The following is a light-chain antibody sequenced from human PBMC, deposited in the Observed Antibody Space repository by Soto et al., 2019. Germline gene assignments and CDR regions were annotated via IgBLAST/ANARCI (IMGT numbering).Light chain of an antibody. CDR2: GAS. V-gene: IGKV3-15*01. CDR3: QEYNSDSLT. J-gene: IGKJ1*01. CDR1: QCLXNN. Sequence: DIVVKQSPATLSVSPGESPTLYCRASQCLXNNFAWYQPKPGQAPRILXYGASTRATGSPVRFSGSGSATEFTLTITSLQSEYCAVYYSQEYNSDSLTFGQGTKVDIK.